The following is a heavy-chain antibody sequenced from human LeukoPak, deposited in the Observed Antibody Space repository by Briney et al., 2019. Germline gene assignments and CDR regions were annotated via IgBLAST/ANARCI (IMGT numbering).Heavy chain of an antibody. CDR1: GGSISSYY. CDR3: ARGRWNNWNDY. CDR2: IYYSGST. J-gene: IGHJ4*02. V-gene: IGHV4-59*01. Sequence: SETLSLTCTVSGGSISSYYWSWIRQPPGKGLEWIRYIYYSGSTNYNPSLKSRVTISVDTSKNQFSLKLSSVTADTAVYYCARGRWNNWNDYGGQGTLVTVSS. D-gene: IGHD1-20*01.